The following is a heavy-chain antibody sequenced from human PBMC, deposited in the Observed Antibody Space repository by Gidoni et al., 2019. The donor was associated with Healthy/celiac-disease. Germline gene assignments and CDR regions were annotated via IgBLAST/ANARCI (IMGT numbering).Heavy chain of an antibody. Sequence: EVQLVQSGAEVKKPGESLRISCKGSGYSFTSYWISWVRQMPGKGLERMGRIDPSDSYTNYSPSFQGHVTISADKSISTAYLQWSSLKASDTAMYYCARQNVVVPAAPNYYYYGMDVWGQGTTVTVSS. V-gene: IGHV5-10-1*03. CDR2: IDPSDSYT. D-gene: IGHD2-2*01. CDR1: GYSFTSYW. CDR3: ARQNVVVPAAPNYYYYGMDV. J-gene: IGHJ6*02.